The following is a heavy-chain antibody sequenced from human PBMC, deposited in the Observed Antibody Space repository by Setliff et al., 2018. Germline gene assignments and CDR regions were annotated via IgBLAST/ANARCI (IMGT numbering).Heavy chain of an antibody. CDR2: IYRNGNT. CDR1: DFSINSGYY. D-gene: IGHD4-17*01. J-gene: IGHJ4*02. Sequence: PSETLSLTCSVSDFSINSGYYWGWIRQSPGEGLEWIGSIYRNGNTHYNPSLKSRVTISVDTSKNQLSLKLNSVTAADTAVYYCARQIDYGDFQYFDYWGQGTLVTVSS. CDR3: ARQIDYGDFQYFDY. V-gene: IGHV4-38-2*01.